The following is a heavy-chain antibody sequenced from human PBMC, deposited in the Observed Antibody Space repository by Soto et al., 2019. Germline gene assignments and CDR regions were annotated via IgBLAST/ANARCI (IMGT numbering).Heavy chain of an antibody. Sequence: QVQLVESGGGVVQPGRSLRLSCAASGFTFSSYAMHWFRQAPGKGLEWVAVISYDGSNKYYADSVKGRFTISRDNSKNTLYLQMNSLRAEDTAVYYCARDPYYYDSSGYYLPYYDYYGMDVWGQGTTVTVSS. CDR3: ARDPYYYDSSGYYLPYYDYYGMDV. CDR2: ISYDGSNK. D-gene: IGHD3-22*01. V-gene: IGHV3-30-3*01. CDR1: GFTFSSYA. J-gene: IGHJ6*02.